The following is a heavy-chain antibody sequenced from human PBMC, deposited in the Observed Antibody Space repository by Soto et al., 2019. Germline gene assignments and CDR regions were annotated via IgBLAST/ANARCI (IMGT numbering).Heavy chain of an antibody. CDR3: ARSLRDDSSGYYFYYFDY. CDR1: GGTFSSYA. Sequence: ASVKVSCKASGGTFSSYAISWVRQAPGQGLEWMGGIIPIFGTANYAQKFQGRVTITADESTGTAYMELSSLRSEDTAVYYCARSLRDDSSGYYFYYFDYWRQGTLVTVSS. J-gene: IGHJ4*02. D-gene: IGHD3-22*01. V-gene: IGHV1-69*13. CDR2: IIPIFGTA.